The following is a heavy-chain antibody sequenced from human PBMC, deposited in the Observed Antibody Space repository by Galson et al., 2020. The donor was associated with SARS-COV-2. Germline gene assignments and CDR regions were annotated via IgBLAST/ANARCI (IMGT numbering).Heavy chain of an antibody. CDR3: GRDLVGPAAMVYFDL. J-gene: IGHJ2*01. D-gene: IGHD2-2*01. Sequence: GGSLRLSCTASGFTFSSYWMSWVRQAPGKGLEWVANIKQNGGEIYYMDSVKGRFTISRDNAKNSLYLQMNNLRGEDTAVYFCGRDLVGPAAMVYFDLWGRGGLVTVSS. V-gene: IGHV3-7*01. CDR1: GFTFSSYW. CDR2: IKQNGGEI.